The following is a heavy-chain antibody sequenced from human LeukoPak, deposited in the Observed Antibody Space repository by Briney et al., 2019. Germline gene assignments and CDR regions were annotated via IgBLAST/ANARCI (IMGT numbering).Heavy chain of an antibody. CDR2: IYTTGNT. CDR1: GGSISSYY. CDR3: ARGGYCSGGSCYRAKYNWFDP. Sequence: SETLSLTCTVSGGSISSYYWSWIRRPAGKGLEWIGRIYTTGNTNYNPSLKSRVTMSVDTSKNQFSLKLSSVTAADTAVYYCARGGYCSGGSCYRAKYNWFDPWGQGNLVTVSS. J-gene: IGHJ5*02. V-gene: IGHV4-4*07. D-gene: IGHD2-15*01.